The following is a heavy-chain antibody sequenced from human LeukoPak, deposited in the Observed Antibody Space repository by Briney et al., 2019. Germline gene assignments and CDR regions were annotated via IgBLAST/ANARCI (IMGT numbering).Heavy chain of an antibody. J-gene: IGHJ4*02. CDR3: ARGYSGSYRIDY. V-gene: IGHV3-74*01. CDR2: ISGDGSST. D-gene: IGHD1-26*01. CDR1: GFTFSSYA. Sequence: RSGRSLRLSCAASGFTFSSYAMHWVRQAPGKGLVWVSRISGDGSSTTYADSVQGRLTISRDNAKNTLYLQVNSLRAEDTAVYYCARGYSGSYRIDYWGQGTLVTVS.